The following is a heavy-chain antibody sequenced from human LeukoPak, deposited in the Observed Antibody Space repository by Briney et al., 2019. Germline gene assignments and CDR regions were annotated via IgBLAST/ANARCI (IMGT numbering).Heavy chain of an antibody. Sequence: GGSLRLSCAASGFTFSSYGMSWVRQAPGKGLEWVSAISGSGGSTYYADSVKGRFTISRDNSKNTLYLQMNSLRAEDTAVYYCANPGHRLTFDYWGQGTLVTVSS. CDR3: ANPGHRLTFDY. J-gene: IGHJ4*02. CDR2: ISGSGGST. V-gene: IGHV3-23*01. CDR1: GFTFSSYG.